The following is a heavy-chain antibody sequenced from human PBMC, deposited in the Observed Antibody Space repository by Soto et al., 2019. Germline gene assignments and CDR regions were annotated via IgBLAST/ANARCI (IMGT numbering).Heavy chain of an antibody. V-gene: IGHV4-59*08. CDR1: GGPINSFY. CDR2: IYYSGST. Sequence: SGTPSLTCTVSGGPINSFYWSWIPQPPGKGLEWIGYIYYSGSTNYTPSLKSRVTISVDTSKNQFSLRLSSVTAADTAVYYCARLGGDSSSWSYYYYYGMDVWGQGTTVTVS. CDR3: ARLGGDSSSWSYYYYYGMDV. J-gene: IGHJ6*02. D-gene: IGHD6-13*01.